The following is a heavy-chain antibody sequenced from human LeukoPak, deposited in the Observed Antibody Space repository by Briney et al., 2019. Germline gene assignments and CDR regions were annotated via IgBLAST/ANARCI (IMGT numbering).Heavy chain of an antibody. CDR3: ARHAILEVGSWFDP. Sequence: PSETLSLTCTVSGGSISSSSYYWGWIRQPPGKGLEWIGSIYYSGSTYYNPSLKSRVTISVDTSKNQFSLKLSSVTAADTAVYYCARHAILEVGSWFDPWGQGTLVTVSS. D-gene: IGHD1-1*01. CDR2: IYYSGST. J-gene: IGHJ5*02. CDR1: GGSISSSSYY. V-gene: IGHV4-39*01.